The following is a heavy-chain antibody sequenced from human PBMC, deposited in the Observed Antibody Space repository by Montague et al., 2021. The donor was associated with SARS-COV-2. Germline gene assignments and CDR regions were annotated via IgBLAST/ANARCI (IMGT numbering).Heavy chain of an antibody. V-gene: IGHV4-59*01. D-gene: IGHD3-9*01. CDR2: IYYRGST. CDR1: GGSINNSY. CDR3: ARVYYDISAMDV. Sequence: SETLSLTCTVSGGSINNSYWSWIRQPPGKGLEWIGYIYYRGSTNYNPSLKSRVTISVDTSKNQFSLKLTSVTAADTAVYFCARVYYDISAMDVWGQGTTVTVSS. J-gene: IGHJ6*02.